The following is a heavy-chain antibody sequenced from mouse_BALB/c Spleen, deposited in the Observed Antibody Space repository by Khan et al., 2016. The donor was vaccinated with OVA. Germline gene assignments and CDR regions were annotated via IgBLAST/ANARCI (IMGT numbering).Heavy chain of an antibody. Sequence: QMQLKESGAALAKPGASVKMSCKASGYTFRTYWMHWVKQGPGKGLEWIGYINPTSGYTDYNEKFKDKATLSADKSSSTAYMKLSRLTTEDSAVYYCKRDRMDYWGQGTTLTVSS. V-gene: IGHV1-7*01. J-gene: IGHJ2*01. CDR3: KRDRMDY. CDR2: INPTSGYT. CDR1: GYTFRTYW.